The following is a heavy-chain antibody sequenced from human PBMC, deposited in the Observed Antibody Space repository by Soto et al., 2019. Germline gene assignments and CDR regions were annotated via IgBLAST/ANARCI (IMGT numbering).Heavy chain of an antibody. Sequence: DVQLVESGGGLAKPGWSLRLSCEASGFTFGSYRMTWVRQLPGKGLEWVSSISPSGRDIYYADSLKGRFTISRDNAKNSLFLQMNSLRVVDTAVYYCARDLVGYCGGDCHFYWFDPWGQGTLVTVSS. D-gene: IGHD2-21*01. V-gene: IGHV3-21*01. CDR1: GFTFGSYR. CDR2: ISPSGRDI. CDR3: ARDLVGYCGGDCHFYWFDP. J-gene: IGHJ5*02.